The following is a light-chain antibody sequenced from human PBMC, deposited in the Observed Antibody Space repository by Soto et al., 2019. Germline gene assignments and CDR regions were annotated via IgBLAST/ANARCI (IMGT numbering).Light chain of an antibody. CDR3: QQYNSYPCT. V-gene: IGKV1-5*01. J-gene: IGKJ2*02. Sequence: DIQMTQSPSTLSASVGDRVTITCRASQSISSWLAWYQQKPGKAPKLLIYDASSLESGVPSRFSGSGSGTEFTLTISSLQPDDFATYSCQQYNSYPCTFGQGTKLEIK. CDR2: DAS. CDR1: QSISSW.